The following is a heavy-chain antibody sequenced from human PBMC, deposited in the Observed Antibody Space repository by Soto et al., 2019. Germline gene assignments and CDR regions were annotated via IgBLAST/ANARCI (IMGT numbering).Heavy chain of an antibody. Sequence: GASVKVSCKASGYTFTSYYMHWVRQAPGQGLEWMGIINPSGGSTSYAQKFQGRVTMTRDTSTSTVYMELSSLRSEDTAVYYCARAKSYDSSGYYPPDYWGQGTLVTVSS. CDR3: ARAKSYDSSGYYPPDY. CDR1: GYTFTSYY. J-gene: IGHJ4*02. D-gene: IGHD3-22*01. CDR2: INPSGGST. V-gene: IGHV1-46*01.